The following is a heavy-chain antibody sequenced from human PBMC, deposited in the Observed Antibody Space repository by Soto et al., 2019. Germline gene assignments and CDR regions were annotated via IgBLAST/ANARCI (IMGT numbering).Heavy chain of an antibody. J-gene: IGHJ5*02. V-gene: IGHV6-1*01. Sequence: SQTLSLTCVISGDSVSSNLAAWNWIRQSPSRGLEWLGRTYYRSKWYNDYAVSVKSRITISPDTAKNQFSLHLNSVTPDDTAVYHCARDDGPRTTRRFDTWGQGTLVTVSS. CDR2: TYYRSKWYN. D-gene: IGHD1-1*01. CDR1: GDSVSSNLAA. CDR3: ARDDGPRTTRRFDT.